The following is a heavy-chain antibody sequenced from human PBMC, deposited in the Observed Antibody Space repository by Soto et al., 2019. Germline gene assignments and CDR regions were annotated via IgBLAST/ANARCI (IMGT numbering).Heavy chain of an antibody. CDR2: ISGYNDKA. Sequence: GASVKVSCKASGYTFTTYGISWVRQAPGQGLEWMGWISGYNDKAKYAQKFQGRVTMTTDTSTSTAYMELRSLRSDDTAVYYCARDWYCSGGSCYDCFDPWGQGTLVTVSS. CDR1: GYTFTTYG. CDR3: ARDWYCSGGSCYDCFDP. V-gene: IGHV1-18*01. D-gene: IGHD2-15*01. J-gene: IGHJ5*02.